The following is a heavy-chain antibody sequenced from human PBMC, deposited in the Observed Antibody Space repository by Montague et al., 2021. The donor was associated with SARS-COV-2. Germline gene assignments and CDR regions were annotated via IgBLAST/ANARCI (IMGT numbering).Heavy chain of an antibody. CDR1: GFTVSSNY. CDR2: IYSGGST. CDR3: ARDHPVRGSDY. D-gene: IGHD3-10*01. Sequence: SLRLSCAASGFTVSSNYMSWVRQAPGKGLEWVSVIYSGGSTYYADSVKGRFTISSHNSKNTLYLQMNSLRAEDTAVYYCARDHPVRGSDYWGRGTLVTVSS. V-gene: IGHV3-53*04. J-gene: IGHJ4*02.